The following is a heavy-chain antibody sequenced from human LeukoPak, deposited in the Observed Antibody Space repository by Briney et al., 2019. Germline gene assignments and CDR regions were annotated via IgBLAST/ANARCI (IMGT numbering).Heavy chain of an antibody. CDR1: GFTFSSYS. J-gene: IGHJ3*02. V-gene: IGHV3-21*04. Sequence: PGGSLRLSCAASGFTFSSYSMNWVREAPGKGLEWVSSISSSSSYIYYADSLKGRFTISRDNAKNSLYLQMNSLRAEDTAVYYCAKDRSGSYYSDAFDIWGQGTMVTVSS. CDR3: AKDRSGSYYSDAFDI. D-gene: IGHD1-26*01. CDR2: ISSSSSYI.